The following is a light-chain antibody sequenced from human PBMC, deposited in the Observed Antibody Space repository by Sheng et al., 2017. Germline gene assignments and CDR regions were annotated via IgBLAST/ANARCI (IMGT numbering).Light chain of an antibody. V-gene: IGKV1-27*01. Sequence: DIQMTQSPSSLSASVGDRVTITCQASQDISNYLAWFQQKPGKVPKLLIYAASTLQSGVPSRFSGSGSGADFTLTISSLQPEDVATYYCQKYNSVPFTFGPGTKVDIK. J-gene: IGKJ3*01. CDR3: QKYNSVPFT. CDR1: QDISNY. CDR2: AAS.